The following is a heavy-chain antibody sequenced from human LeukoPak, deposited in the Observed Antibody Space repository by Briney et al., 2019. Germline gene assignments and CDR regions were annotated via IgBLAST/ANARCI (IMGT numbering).Heavy chain of an antibody. Sequence: SETLSLTCTVSGGSISSYYWSWIRQPPGKGLEWIGYIYYSGSTNYNPSLKSRVTISVDTSKNQFSLKLSSVTAADTAVYYCARGSIAARPDGLFDSWGQGTLVTVSS. D-gene: IGHD6-6*01. V-gene: IGHV4-59*01. J-gene: IGHJ4*02. CDR3: ARGSIAARPDGLFDS. CDR2: IYYSGST. CDR1: GGSISSYY.